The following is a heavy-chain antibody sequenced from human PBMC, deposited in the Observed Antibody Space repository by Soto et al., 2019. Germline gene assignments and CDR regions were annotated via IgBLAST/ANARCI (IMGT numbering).Heavy chain of an antibody. V-gene: IGHV4-39*01. CDR2: IYYSGST. Sequence: ETLSLTCTVSGGSISSSSYYWGWIRQPPGKGLEWIGSIYYSGSTYYNPSLKSRVTISVDTSKNQFSLKLSSVTAADTAVYYCARRRRITMIAIDSWGQGTLVTVSS. D-gene: IGHD3-22*01. CDR1: GGSISSSSYY. CDR3: ARRRRITMIAIDS. J-gene: IGHJ4*02.